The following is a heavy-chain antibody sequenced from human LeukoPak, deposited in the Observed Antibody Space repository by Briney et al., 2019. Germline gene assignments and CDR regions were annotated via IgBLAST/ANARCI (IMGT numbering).Heavy chain of an antibody. V-gene: IGHV4-59*03. J-gene: IGHJ4*02. CDR1: GFTFSSYD. CDR3: AAWQNRLFDY. CDR2: ISYSGST. D-gene: IGHD2/OR15-2a*01. Sequence: PGGSLRLSCAASGFTFSSYDMSWVRQAPGKGLEWIGYISYSGSTNYNPSLKSRVTISIDTSKNQISLKLSSVTAADTAVYYCAAWQNRLFDYWGQGTLVTVSS.